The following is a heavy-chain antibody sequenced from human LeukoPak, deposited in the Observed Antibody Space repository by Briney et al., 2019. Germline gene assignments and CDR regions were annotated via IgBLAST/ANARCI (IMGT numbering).Heavy chain of an antibody. CDR2: IIPMFGTE. Sequence: SVKVSCKASGGTFSTNSMTWVRQAPGQGLEWIGSIIPMFGTENNAQKFQGRVTVTADEPTSTVYMELRSLRSDDTAVYYCAREWDYDTLLDYWGQGTLVTVSS. V-gene: IGHV1-69*13. CDR3: AREWDYDTLLDY. J-gene: IGHJ4*02. D-gene: IGHD3-22*01. CDR1: GGTFSTNS.